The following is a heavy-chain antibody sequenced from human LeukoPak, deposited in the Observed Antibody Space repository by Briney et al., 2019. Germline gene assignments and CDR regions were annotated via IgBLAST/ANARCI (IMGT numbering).Heavy chain of an antibody. CDR2: IYYIGST. Sequence: SETLSLTCTVSGGSISSYYWSWIRQPPGKGLEWIGYIYYIGSTNYNPSLKSRLTISVDTSKNQFSLKLSSVTAADTAVYYCARDSPFPGRSFDYWGQGTLVTVSS. CDR3: ARDSPFPGRSFDY. D-gene: IGHD3-16*01. V-gene: IGHV4-59*01. J-gene: IGHJ4*02. CDR1: GGSISSYY.